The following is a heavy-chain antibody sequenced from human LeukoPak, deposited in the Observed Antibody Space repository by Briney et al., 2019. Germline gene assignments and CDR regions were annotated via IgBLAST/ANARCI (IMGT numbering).Heavy chain of an antibody. V-gene: IGHV3-23*01. D-gene: IGHD3-9*01. J-gene: IGHJ4*02. CDR2: ITGSDGSP. Sequence: GTSLRLSCVASGFTFTNYAMSWVRRAPGKGLEWVSAITGSDGSPYYADSVKGRFTISRDNSKNTLYLQVNSLRAEDTAVYYCAKWGDYDILTGYYVPDYWGQGTLVTVSS. CDR3: AKWGDYDILTGYYVPDY. CDR1: GFTFTNYA.